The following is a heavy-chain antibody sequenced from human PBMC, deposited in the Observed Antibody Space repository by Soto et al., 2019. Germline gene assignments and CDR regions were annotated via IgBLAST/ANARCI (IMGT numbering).Heavy chain of an antibody. J-gene: IGHJ6*02. D-gene: IGHD2-15*01. CDR2: IWYDGSNK. CDR1: GFTFSSYG. V-gene: IGHV3-33*01. CDR3: ARDIPVGAAPYYYYGMDV. Sequence: PGGSLRLSCAASGFTFSSYGMHWVRQAPGKGLEWVAVIWYDGSNKYYADSVKGRFTISRDNSKNTLYLQMNSLRAEDTAVYYCARDIPVGAAPYYYYGMDVWGQGTTVTSP.